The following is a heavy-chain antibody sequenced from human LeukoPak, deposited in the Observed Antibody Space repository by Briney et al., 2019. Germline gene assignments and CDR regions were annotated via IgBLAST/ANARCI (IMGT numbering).Heavy chain of an antibody. CDR2: INHSGST. CDR1: GGSFSGYY. D-gene: IGHD1/OR15-1a*01. J-gene: IGHJ5*02. V-gene: IGHV4-34*01. Sequence: SETLSLTCAVYGGSFSGYYWSWIRQPPGKGLEWIGEINHSGSTNYNPSLKSRVTISVDTSKNQFSLKLSSVTAADTAVYYCATAAGTTNWFDPWGQGTLVTVSS. CDR3: ATAAGTTNWFDP.